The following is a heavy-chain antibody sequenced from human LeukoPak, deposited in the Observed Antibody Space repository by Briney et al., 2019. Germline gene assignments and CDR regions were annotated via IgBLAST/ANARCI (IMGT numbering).Heavy chain of an antibody. D-gene: IGHD3-10*01. J-gene: IGHJ4*02. CDR3: AREETYYYGSGS. CDR1: GYTFTSYG. V-gene: IGHV1-18*01. Sequence: ASVKVSCKASGYTFTSYGINWVRQAPGQGLEWMGWISAYSGNANYAQKLQGRVTMTADTSTSTAYMELRSLRSDDTAVYYCAREETYYYGSGSWGQGTLVTVSS. CDR2: ISAYSGNA.